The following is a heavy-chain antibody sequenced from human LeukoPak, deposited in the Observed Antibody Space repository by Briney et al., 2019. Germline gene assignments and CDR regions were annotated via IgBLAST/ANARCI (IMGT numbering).Heavy chain of an antibody. CDR1: GYTFTGYY. V-gene: IGHV1-2*02. J-gene: IGHJ3*02. Sequence: GASVKVSCKASGYTFTGYYMHWVRQAPGQGLEWMGWINPNSGDTNYAQKFQGRVTMTRDTSISTAYMELSRLRSDDTAVYYCARLPLWGDAFDIWGQGTMVTVSS. CDR3: ARLPLWGDAFDI. D-gene: IGHD2-21*01. CDR2: INPNSGDT.